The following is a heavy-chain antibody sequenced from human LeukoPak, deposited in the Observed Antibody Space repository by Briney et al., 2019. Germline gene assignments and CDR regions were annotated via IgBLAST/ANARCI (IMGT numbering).Heavy chain of an antibody. CDR2: VFHTGIT. CDR1: GGSITGKNDY. D-gene: IGHD3-9*01. CDR3: ARHGILTDHSVRF. J-gene: IGHJ4*02. V-gene: IGHV4-39*01. Sequence: TSETLSLTCTVSGGSITGKNDYWGWIRQTPGKGLERIGTVFHTGITHYNPSLKSRINISVDTSKNQFSLNLNSVTAADTALYYCARHGILTDHSVRFWGQGILVTVSA.